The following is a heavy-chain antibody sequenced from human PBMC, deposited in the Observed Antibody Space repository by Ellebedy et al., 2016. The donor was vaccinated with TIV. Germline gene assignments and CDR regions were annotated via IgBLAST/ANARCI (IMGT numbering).Heavy chain of an antibody. Sequence: MPSETLSLTCAVSGDSISSSIWRRWVRQPPGKGLEWIGEIYHRGTTTYNPSLKSRVTISVDKSKNQFSLNLSSVTAADTAVYYCARAAIQGHSTRWFDPWGQGTLVTVSS. J-gene: IGHJ5*02. CDR2: IYHRGTT. D-gene: IGHD2/OR15-2a*01. CDR1: GDSISSSIW. V-gene: IGHV4-4*02. CDR3: ARAAIQGHSTRWFDP.